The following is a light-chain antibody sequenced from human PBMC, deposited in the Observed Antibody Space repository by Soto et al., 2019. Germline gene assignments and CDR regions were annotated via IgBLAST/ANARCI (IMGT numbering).Light chain of an antibody. V-gene: IGLV2-14*01. CDR1: SSDVGAYNY. CDR2: EVS. J-gene: IGLJ1*01. Sequence: QSVLTQPASVSGSPGQSITISCTGTSSDVGAYNYVSWYQQHPGRAPKLMIYEVSSRPSGVSNRFSGSKSDNTASLTISGLQAEDEADYYCISYTSRRIYVFGNGTKVTVL. CDR3: ISYTSRRIYV.